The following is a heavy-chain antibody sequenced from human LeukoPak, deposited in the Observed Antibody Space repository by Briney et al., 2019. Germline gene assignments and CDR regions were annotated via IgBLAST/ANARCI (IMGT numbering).Heavy chain of an antibody. CDR1: GYTFTGYY. Sequence: ASVKVSCKASGYTFTGYYMHWVRQAPGQGLEWMGWINPNSGGTNYAQKFQGRVTMTRDTSISTAYMELSRLRSDDTAVYYCASAYLPRIAAAGTDYWGQGTLVTASS. CDR3: ASAYLPRIAAAGTDY. CDR2: INPNSGGT. J-gene: IGHJ4*02. D-gene: IGHD6-13*01. V-gene: IGHV1-2*02.